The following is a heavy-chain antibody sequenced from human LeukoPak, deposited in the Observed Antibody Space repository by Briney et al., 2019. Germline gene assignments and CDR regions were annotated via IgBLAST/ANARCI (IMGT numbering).Heavy chain of an antibody. D-gene: IGHD3-10*01. CDR2: LYYSGST. V-gene: IGHV4-59*01. CDR3: AKDSTIGGYYFDY. J-gene: IGHJ4*02. CDR1: GGSISSYF. Sequence: SETLSLTCTVSGGSISSYFWSWIRQPPGRGLEWIGSLYYSGSTNYNPSLRSRVTISVDTSKNQFSLKVTSVTAADTAVYFCAKDSTIGGYYFDYWGQGTLVTVSS.